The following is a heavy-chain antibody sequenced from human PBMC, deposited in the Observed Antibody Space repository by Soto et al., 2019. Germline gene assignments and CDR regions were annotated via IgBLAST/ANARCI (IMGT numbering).Heavy chain of an antibody. D-gene: IGHD6-19*01. V-gene: IGHV3-30-3*01. CDR1: GFTFSSYA. CDR3: ARDMYVAVGSQRGDYYYGMDV. Sequence: GGSLRLSCAASGFTFSSYAMHWVRQAPGKGLEWVAVISYDGSNKYYADSVKGRFTISRDNSKNTLYLQMNSLRAEDTAVYYCARDMYVAVGSQRGDYYYGMDVWGQGTTVTVSS. CDR2: ISYDGSNK. J-gene: IGHJ6*02.